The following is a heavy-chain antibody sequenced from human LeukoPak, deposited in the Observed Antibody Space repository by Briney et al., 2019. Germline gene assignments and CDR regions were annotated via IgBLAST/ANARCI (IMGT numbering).Heavy chain of an antibody. J-gene: IGHJ3*02. CDR2: INHSGST. V-gene: IGHV4-34*01. CDR1: GGSFSGYY. CDR3: ARRDYYGSGSYYLAFDI. D-gene: IGHD3-10*01. Sequence: PSETLSLTCAVYGGSFSGYYWSWIRQPPGKGLEWIGEINHSGSTNYNPSLKSRVTISVDTSKNQFSLKLTSVTAADTAVYYCARRDYYGSGSYYLAFDIWGQGTMVTVSS.